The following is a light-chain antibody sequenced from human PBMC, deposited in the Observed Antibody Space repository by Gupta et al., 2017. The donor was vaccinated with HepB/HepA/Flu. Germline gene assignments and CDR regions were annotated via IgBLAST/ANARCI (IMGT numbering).Light chain of an antibody. J-gene: IGKJ1*01. CDR1: LSLGSS. Sequence: IVLTQSAATLSLSPGERVPLSCRASLSLGSSLAWYQQKGGQAPRLLIYDASNRATGIPARFSGSGSGTDFSLTISSLEPEDFAVYYCQHRTSWPRTFGQGTKVELK. CDR3: QHRTSWPRT. CDR2: DAS. V-gene: IGKV3-11*01.